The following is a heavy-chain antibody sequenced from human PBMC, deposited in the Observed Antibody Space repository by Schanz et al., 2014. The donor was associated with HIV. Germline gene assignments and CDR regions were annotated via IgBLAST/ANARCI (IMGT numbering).Heavy chain of an antibody. CDR2: IKQDGSEK. CDR3: ARGRGWASNWLDP. V-gene: IGHV3-7*04. CDR1: GLIFRNYW. D-gene: IGHD3-10*01. Sequence: EVQLVESGGGLVKPGGSLRLSCAASGLIFRNYWMSWVRQAPGKGLEWVANIKQDGSEKYYVDSVKGRFTISRDNAKNSLYLQMNSLRAEDTAVYYCARGRGWASNWLDPWGQGTLVTVSS. J-gene: IGHJ5*02.